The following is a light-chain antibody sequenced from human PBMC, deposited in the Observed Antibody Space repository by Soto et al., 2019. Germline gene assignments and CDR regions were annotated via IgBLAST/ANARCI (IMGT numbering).Light chain of an antibody. CDR1: QSVSSSY. CDR2: GAS. Sequence: EIVLTQSPGTLSLSPAERATLSCRASQSVSSSYLAWYQQKPGQAPRLLIYGASSRATGIPERFSGSGSGTDFTLTISRLEPEDFAVYYCQQDGSSPLTFGGGTKVEIK. J-gene: IGKJ4*01. CDR3: QQDGSSPLT. V-gene: IGKV3-20*01.